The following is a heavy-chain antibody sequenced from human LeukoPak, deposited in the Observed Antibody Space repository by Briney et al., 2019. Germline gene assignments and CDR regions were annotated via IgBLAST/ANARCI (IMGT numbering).Heavy chain of an antibody. J-gene: IGHJ3*02. D-gene: IGHD3-10*01. CDR3: ARDWTLDYGSGPPTDDAFDI. Sequence: SETLSLTCTVSGGSISSYYWSWIRQPAGKGLEWIGRIYTSGSTNYNPSLKSRVTMSVDTSKNQFSLKLSSATAADTAVYYCARDWTLDYGSGPPTDDAFDIWGQGTMVTVSS. CDR2: IYTSGST. CDR1: GGSISSYY. V-gene: IGHV4-4*07.